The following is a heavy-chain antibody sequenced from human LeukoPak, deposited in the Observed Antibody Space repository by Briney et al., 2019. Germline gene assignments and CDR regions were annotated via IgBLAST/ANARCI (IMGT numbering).Heavy chain of an antibody. J-gene: IGHJ6*03. CDR2: INHSGST. V-gene: IGHV4-34*01. CDR1: GGSFSGYY. D-gene: IGHD5-18*01. CDR3: ARGSMELWFSSVYYYMDV. Sequence: SETLSLTCAVYGGSFSGYYWSWIRPPPGKGLEWIGEINHSGSTKYNPSLKSRVSISVDTSKNQFSLKLSSVTAGDTAVYYCARGSMELWFSSVYYYMDVWGKGTTVTVSS.